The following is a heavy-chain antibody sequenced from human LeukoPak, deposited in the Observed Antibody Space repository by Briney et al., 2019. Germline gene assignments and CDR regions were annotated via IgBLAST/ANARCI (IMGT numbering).Heavy chain of an antibody. Sequence: GGSLRLSCAASGFTVSSNYMSWVRQAPGKGLEWVSVIYSGGSTYYADSVKGRFTISRDNSKNTLYLQMNSLRAEDTAVYYCAKGWARNSGFDYWGQGTLVTVSS. V-gene: IGHV3-53*01. J-gene: IGHJ4*02. CDR2: IYSGGST. CDR3: AKGWARNSGFDY. D-gene: IGHD1-7*01. CDR1: GFTVSSNY.